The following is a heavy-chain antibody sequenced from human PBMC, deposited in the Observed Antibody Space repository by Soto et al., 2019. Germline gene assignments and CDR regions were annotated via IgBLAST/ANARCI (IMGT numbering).Heavy chain of an antibody. CDR2: IYHSGST. J-gene: IGHJ5*02. CDR1: GYSISSGYY. CDR3: ARQFLDPGSWFDP. D-gene: IGHD3-3*01. V-gene: IGHV4-38-2*01. Sequence: SETLSLTCAVSGYSISSGYYRGWIRQPPGKGLEWIGSIYHSGSTYYNPSLKSRVTISVDTSKNQFSLKLSSVTAADTAVYYCARQFLDPGSWFDPWGQGTLVTVSS.